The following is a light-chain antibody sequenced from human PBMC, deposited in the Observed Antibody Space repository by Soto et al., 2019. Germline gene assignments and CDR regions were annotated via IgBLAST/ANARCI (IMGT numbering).Light chain of an antibody. CDR2: DAS. CDR1: RSVGSY. V-gene: IGKV3-11*01. Sequence: EIVLTQSPATLPLSPGERATLSCGASRSVGSYLAWYQQKPGQAPRLLIYDASYRATGIPARFSGSRSGTDFTLTISILQPDDFAVYYCQHRSDWPPRLTFGGGTKVEIK. CDR3: QHRSDWPPRLT. J-gene: IGKJ4*01.